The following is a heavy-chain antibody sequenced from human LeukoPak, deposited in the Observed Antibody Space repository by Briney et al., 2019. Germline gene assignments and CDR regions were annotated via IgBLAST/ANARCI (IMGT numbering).Heavy chain of an antibody. Sequence: SETLSLTCTVSGGSTSRYYWSWIRQPPGQRLEWLGYLYYSGSTTYNPSLKSRLTMSLDTSKNQIALRLISLTAADTAVYYCARLPGIAAIWGQGTLVTVSS. J-gene: IGHJ4*02. CDR2: LYYSGST. CDR3: ARLPGIAAI. V-gene: IGHV4-59*08. D-gene: IGHD6-13*01. CDR1: GGSTSRYY.